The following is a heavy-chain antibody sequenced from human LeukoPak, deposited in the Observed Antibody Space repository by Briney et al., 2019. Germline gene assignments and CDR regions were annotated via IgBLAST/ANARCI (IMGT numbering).Heavy chain of an antibody. D-gene: IGHD2-15*01. CDR2: IYYSGST. Sequence: SETLSLTCTVSGGSISSSSYYWGWIRQPPGKGLEWIGSIYYSGSTYYNPSLKSRVTISVDTSKNQFSLKLSSVTAADTAVYYCARRDPARGDMIWGQGTLVTVSS. V-gene: IGHV4-39*01. CDR1: GGSISSSSYY. CDR3: ARRDPARGDMI. J-gene: IGHJ4*02.